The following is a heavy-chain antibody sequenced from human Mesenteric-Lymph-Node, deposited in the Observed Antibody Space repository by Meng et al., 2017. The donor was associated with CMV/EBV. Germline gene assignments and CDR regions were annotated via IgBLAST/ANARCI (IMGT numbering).Heavy chain of an antibody. CDR3: ARTSYYDFWSGYYPIYFDY. J-gene: IGHJ4*02. CDR1: SSGSYY. D-gene: IGHD3-3*01. Sequence: SSGSYYWGWIRQPPGKGLEWIGSIYYSGSTYYNPSLKSRVTISVDTSKNQFSLKLSSVTAADTAVYYCARTSYYDFWSGYYPIYFDYWGQGTLVTVSS. V-gene: IGHV4-39*01. CDR2: IYYSGST.